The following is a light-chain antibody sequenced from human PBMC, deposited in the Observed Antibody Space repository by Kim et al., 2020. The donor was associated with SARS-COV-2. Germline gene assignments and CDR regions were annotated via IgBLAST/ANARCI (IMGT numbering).Light chain of an antibody. CDR1: NDSSSW. Sequence: YSSLGAGVTSPCRASNDSSSWLGWYQQKPGKAPRGLIYEASNLQSGVPSRFSGSGSGTDFTLTINSLQPEDFGTYYCQQSHSFPLTFGGGTKLEI. V-gene: IGKV1D-12*01. CDR2: EAS. J-gene: IGKJ4*01. CDR3: QQSHSFPLT.